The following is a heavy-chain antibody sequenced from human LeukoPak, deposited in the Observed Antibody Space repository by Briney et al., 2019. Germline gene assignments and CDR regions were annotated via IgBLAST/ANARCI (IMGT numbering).Heavy chain of an antibody. Sequence: PSETLSLTCTVSGGSISSGYWNWIRQLPGKGLEWIGYIYYSGSTKYNPSLMSRVTISVDTSKNQFSLRLTSVTAADTAVYYCARGSPLDWYFDLWGRGTLVSVSS. J-gene: IGHJ2*01. V-gene: IGHV4-59*01. CDR1: GGSISSGY. CDR3: ARGSPLDWYFDL. CDR2: IYYSGST.